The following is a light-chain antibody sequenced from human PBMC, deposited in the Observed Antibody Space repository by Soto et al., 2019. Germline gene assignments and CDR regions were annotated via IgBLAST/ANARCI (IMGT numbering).Light chain of an antibody. CDR1: QSVGST. CDR3: QRFNRWPRA. J-gene: IGKJ4*01. Sequence: EIVMTQSPAALSVSPGERATLSCWPSQSVGSTLNWYQQKPGQAPRLLIYDTYIRATGIPARFSGSGSGTEFTLTIASLQSEDFGVYYCQRFNRWPRAFGGGTKVDIK. CDR2: DTY. V-gene: IGKV3-15*01.